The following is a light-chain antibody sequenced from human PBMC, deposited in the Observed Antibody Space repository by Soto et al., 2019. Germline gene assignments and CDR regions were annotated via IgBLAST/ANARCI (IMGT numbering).Light chain of an antibody. CDR3: QQYGSSPRT. V-gene: IGKV3-20*01. CDR1: QSVSSTY. CDR2: GAS. J-gene: IGKJ4*02. Sequence: EIVLTQSPGTLSLSPGERATLFCRASQSVSSTYLAWYQQKPGQAPRLLIYGASIRATGIPDRFSGSGSGTDFTLDISRLEPEDFAVYYCQQYGSSPRTFGGGTKVEIQ.